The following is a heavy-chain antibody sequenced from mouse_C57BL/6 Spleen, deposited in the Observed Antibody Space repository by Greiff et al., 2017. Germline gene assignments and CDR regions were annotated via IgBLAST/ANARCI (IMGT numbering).Heavy chain of an antibody. CDR2: IDPETGGT. D-gene: IGHD2-1*01. CDR1: GYTFTDYE. J-gene: IGHJ4*01. CDR3: TSGGNYSYYYAMDY. V-gene: IGHV1-15*01. Sequence: QVQLQQSGAELVRPGASVTLSCKASGYTFTDYEMHWVKQTPVHGLEWIGAIDPETGGTAYNQKFKGKAILTADKSSSTAYMELRSLTSEDSAVYYGTSGGNYSYYYAMDYWGQGTSVTVSS.